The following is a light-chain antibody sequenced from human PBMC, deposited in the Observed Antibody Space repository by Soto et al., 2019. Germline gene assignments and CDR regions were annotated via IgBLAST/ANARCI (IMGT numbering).Light chain of an antibody. CDR2: GTS. CDR3: QQYGSSSWT. J-gene: IGKJ1*01. Sequence: EIVLTQSPDTLSLSPGERATFSCRASQSVSSSYLAWYQQKPGQAPRLLIYGTSSRATAIPDRFSGSGSGTDFTLPISRLEPEDFAVYYCQQYGSSSWTFGQGTKVEIK. CDR1: QSVSSSY. V-gene: IGKV3-20*01.